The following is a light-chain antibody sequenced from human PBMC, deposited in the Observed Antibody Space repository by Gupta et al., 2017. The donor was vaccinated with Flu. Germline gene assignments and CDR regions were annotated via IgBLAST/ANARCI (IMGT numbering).Light chain of an antibody. Sequence: QPVVTQEPSLTVSPGGTVTLTCGSTAGTVTSGHYPYWIQQKPGQAPRTLIYDVANKLSWTPARFSGSLLGGKAVLTLSGARPEDEADYYCLLSFGGARPLFGGGIRLTVL. CDR1: AGTVTSGHY. CDR2: DVA. CDR3: LLSFGGARPL. J-gene: IGLJ2*01. V-gene: IGLV7-46*01.